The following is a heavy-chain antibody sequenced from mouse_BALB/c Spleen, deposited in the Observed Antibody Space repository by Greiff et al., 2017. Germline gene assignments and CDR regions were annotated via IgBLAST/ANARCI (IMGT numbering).Heavy chain of an antibody. D-gene: IGHD2-4*01. CDR1: GFNIKDTY. CDR2: IDPANGNT. Sequence: VQLQQSGAELVKPGASVKLSCTASGFNIKDTYMHWVKQRPEQGLEWIGRIDPANGNTKYDPKFQGKATITADTSSNTAYLQLSSLTSKDTAVYYCARDGGLRYYFDYWGQGTTLTVSS. J-gene: IGHJ2*01. CDR3: ARDGGLRYYFDY. V-gene: IGHV14-3*02.